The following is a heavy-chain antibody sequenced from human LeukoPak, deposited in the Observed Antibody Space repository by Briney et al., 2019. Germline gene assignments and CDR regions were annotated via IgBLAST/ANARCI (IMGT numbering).Heavy chain of an antibody. CDR3: ARDSLGGVQLWLPLDY. CDR1: GYTFTSYY. V-gene: IGHV1-46*01. Sequence: GASVKVSCKASGYTFTSYYMHWVRQAPGQGLEWMGIINPSGGSTSYAQKFQGRVTMTRDMSTSTVYMELSSLRSEDTAVYYCARDSLGGVQLWLPLDYWGQGTLVTVSS. D-gene: IGHD5-18*01. CDR2: INPSGGST. J-gene: IGHJ4*02.